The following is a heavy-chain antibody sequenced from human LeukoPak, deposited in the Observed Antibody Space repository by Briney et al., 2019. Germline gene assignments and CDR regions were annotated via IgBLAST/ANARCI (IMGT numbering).Heavy chain of an antibody. CDR1: GFTFSSYA. J-gene: IGHJ6*02. CDR3: AREYSSSWYGYYGMDV. V-gene: IGHV3-23*01. D-gene: IGHD6-13*01. CDR2: ISGSGGST. Sequence: GGSVRLSCAASGFTFSSYAMSWVRQAPGKGLEWVSAISGSGGSTYYADSVKGRFTISRDNSKNTLYLQMNSLRAEDTAVYYCAREYSSSWYGYYGMDVCGQGTTVTVSS.